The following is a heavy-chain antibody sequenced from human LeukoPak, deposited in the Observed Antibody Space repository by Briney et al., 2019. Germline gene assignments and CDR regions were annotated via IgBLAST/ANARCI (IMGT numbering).Heavy chain of an antibody. CDR3: ATGRPKMGYGLDY. V-gene: IGHV1-8*03. CDR2: MNPSSGNT. CDR1: GYTFTNYD. Sequence: ASVKVSCKASGYTFTNYDINWVRQATGQGLEWMGWMNPSSGNTGFAKKFQGRVTITRNTSISTAYMELSSLRSEDTAVYYCATGRPKMGYGLDYWGQGTLVSVSS. D-gene: IGHD5-18*01. J-gene: IGHJ4*02.